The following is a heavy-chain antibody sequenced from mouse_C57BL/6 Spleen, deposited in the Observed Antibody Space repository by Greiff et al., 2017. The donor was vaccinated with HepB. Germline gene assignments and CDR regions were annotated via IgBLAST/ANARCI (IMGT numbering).Heavy chain of an antibody. Sequence: QVQLQQPGAELVMPGASVKLSCKASGYTFTSYWMHWVKQRPGQGLEWIGEIDPSDSYTNYNQKFKGKSTLTVEKSSSTAYMQLSSLTSEDSAVYYCARSWIYYGTRGYCFDYWGQGTTLPVSS. CDR2: IDPSDSYT. V-gene: IGHV1-69*01. CDR1: GYTFTSYW. D-gene: IGHD2-1*01. J-gene: IGHJ2*01. CDR3: ARSWIYYGTRGYCFDY.